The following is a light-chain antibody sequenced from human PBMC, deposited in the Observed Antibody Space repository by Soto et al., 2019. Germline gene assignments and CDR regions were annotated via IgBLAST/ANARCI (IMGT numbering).Light chain of an antibody. CDR1: ETDVGGYNL. Sequence: QFALTQPASVSGSPGQSITISCTGTETDVGGYNLVSWYQQHSGKAPKLIIYDVKSRPSGISGRFSGSKSCNTASLTISGLRPDDEADYFCSSFTTTRTHIFGPGTKVTVL. CDR2: DVK. J-gene: IGLJ1*01. CDR3: SSFTTTRTHI. V-gene: IGLV2-14*03.